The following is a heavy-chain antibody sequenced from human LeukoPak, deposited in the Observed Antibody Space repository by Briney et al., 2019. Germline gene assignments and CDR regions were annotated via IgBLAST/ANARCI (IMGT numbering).Heavy chain of an antibody. J-gene: IGHJ6*02. CDR3: AKDYYDSSGYYYYGMDV. CDR1: GFTFSSYG. Sequence: GRSLRLFCAASGFTFSSYGMHWVRQAPGKGLEWVAVISYDGSDKYYADSVKGRFTISRDNSKNTLYLQMNSLRAEDTAVYYCAKDYYDSSGYYYYGMDVWGQGTTVTVSS. D-gene: IGHD3-22*01. CDR2: ISYDGSDK. V-gene: IGHV3-30*18.